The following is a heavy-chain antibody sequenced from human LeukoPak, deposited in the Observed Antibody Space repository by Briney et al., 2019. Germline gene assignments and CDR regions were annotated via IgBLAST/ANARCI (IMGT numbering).Heavy chain of an antibody. D-gene: IGHD3-3*01. J-gene: IGHJ4*02. CDR3: AKDMGGRFWSGYSYYFDY. CDR2: ISWNSGSI. Sequence: PGRSLRLSCAASGFTFDDYAMHWVRQAPGKGLEWVTGISWNSGSIGYADSVKGRFTIPRDNAKNSLYLQMNSLRAEDTALYYCAKDMGGRFWSGYSYYFDYWGQGTLVTVSS. CDR1: GFTFDDYA. V-gene: IGHV3-9*01.